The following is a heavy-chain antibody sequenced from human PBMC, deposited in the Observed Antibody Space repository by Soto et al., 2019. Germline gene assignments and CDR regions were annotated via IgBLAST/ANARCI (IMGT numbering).Heavy chain of an antibody. D-gene: IGHD6-13*01. J-gene: IGHJ4*02. Sequence: PSQTLSLTCVISGDSVSSNSAAWNWIRQSPSRGLEWLGRTYYRSKWFNDYAVSMKGRMTISPDTSKNQFSLQLNSVTPEDTAVYYCARAGTAASTSVFFDYWGQGAQVTVSS. CDR2: TYYRSKWFN. CDR1: GDSVSSNSAA. CDR3: ARAGTAASTSVFFDY. V-gene: IGHV6-1*01.